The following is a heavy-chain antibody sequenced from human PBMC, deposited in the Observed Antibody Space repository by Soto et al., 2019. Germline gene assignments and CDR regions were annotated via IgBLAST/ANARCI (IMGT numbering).Heavy chain of an antibody. CDR2: IYYSGTT. J-gene: IGHJ5*02. D-gene: IGHD3-10*01. CDR3: ASLLGSRGDCFDP. V-gene: IGHV4-30-2*06. CDR1: GGSMSSGSRS. Sequence: SETLSPTCAFSGGSMSSGSRSWNWVRQSPGKGLEWIGDIYYSGTTYYNPSLKSRVTISIDTSKNQLSLKLSSVTAADTAVYYCASLLGSRGDCFDPWGQETLVTVPS.